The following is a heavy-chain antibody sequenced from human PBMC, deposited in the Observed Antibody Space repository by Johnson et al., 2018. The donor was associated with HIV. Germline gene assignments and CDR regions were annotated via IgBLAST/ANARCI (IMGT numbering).Heavy chain of an antibody. V-gene: IGHV3-23*04. J-gene: IGHJ3*02. Sequence: VQLVESGGGLAKPAWSPRLSCAASQVTFNNYYLNCVRQAPGKGLEWVSAVSGSGGSTYYADSVKGRFTTSRDNSKNTLYLLMKSLRAEDTAVYYCASTNIAAPTGSDAFDMWGQGTMVTVSS. CDR2: VSGSGGST. D-gene: IGHD6-13*01. CDR3: ASTNIAAPTGSDAFDM. CDR1: QVTFNNYY.